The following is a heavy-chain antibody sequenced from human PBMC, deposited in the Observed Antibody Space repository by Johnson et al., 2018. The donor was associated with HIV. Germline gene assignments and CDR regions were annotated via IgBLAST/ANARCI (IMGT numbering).Heavy chain of an antibody. CDR3: ARWGYSSSPLDAFDI. Sequence: QVQLVESGGGVVQPGGSLRLSCAASGFTFSSYAMHWVRQAPGKGLAWVAVISYDGENKYYADSVKGRFPISRDNSKNTLYLQMNSLRAEDTAVYYCARWGYSSSPLDAFDIWGQGTMVTVSS. CDR2: ISYDGENK. D-gene: IGHD6-6*01. V-gene: IGHV3-30-3*02. J-gene: IGHJ3*02. CDR1: GFTFSSYA.